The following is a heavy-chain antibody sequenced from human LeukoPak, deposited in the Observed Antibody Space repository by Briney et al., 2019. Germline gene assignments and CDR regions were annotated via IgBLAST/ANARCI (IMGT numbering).Heavy chain of an antibody. CDR1: GFTVSSNY. D-gene: IGHD6-13*01. J-gene: IGHJ4*02. CDR3: ARGEGIADFHY. V-gene: IGHV3-53*01. Sequence: SGGSLRLSCAASGFTVSSNYMSWVRQAPGKGLEWVSVIYSGGSTYYADSVKGRFTISRDNSKNTLYLQMNSLRAEDTAVYYCARGEGIADFHYWGQGTLVTVSS. CDR2: IYSGGST.